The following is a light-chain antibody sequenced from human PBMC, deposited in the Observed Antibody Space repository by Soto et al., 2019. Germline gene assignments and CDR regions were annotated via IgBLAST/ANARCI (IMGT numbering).Light chain of an antibody. CDR3: MQRIEFPLT. J-gene: IGKJ4*01. CDR2: TVS. Sequence: DIAMTQTPLSLPVTPGEPASISCGSSQSLLDSDDGNTYLDWYPQKPGQSPQLLIYTVSYRASGVPDRFSGSGSGTDFTLKISRVEAEDVGVYYCMQRIEFPLTFGGGTKVEIK. CDR1: QSLLDSDDGNTY. V-gene: IGKV2-40*01.